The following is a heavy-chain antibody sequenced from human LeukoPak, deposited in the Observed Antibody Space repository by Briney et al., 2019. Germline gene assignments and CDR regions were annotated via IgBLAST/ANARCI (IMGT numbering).Heavy chain of an antibody. Sequence: ASVKVSCKASGYTFTGCYMHWVRQAPGQGLEWMGWINPNSGGTNYAQKFQGRVTMTRDTSISTAYMELSRLRSDDTAVYYCANEPTQANWFDPWGQGTLVTVSS. D-gene: IGHD4-11*01. CDR1: GYTFTGCY. CDR2: INPNSGGT. J-gene: IGHJ5*02. CDR3: ANEPTQANWFDP. V-gene: IGHV1-2*02.